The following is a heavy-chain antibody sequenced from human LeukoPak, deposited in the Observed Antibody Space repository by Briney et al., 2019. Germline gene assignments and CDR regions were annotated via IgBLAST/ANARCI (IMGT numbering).Heavy chain of an antibody. J-gene: IGHJ3*02. CDR2: IRKKANGGTT. CDR3: SRFYSSGWASGAFDI. Sequence: PGRSLRLSCTPSGFTLRDYAVIWVRQAPRKGREWIGLIRKKANGGTTEYGASVKGRFTITRDDSKTIAHLQMSDLKTDDRAVYYCSRFYSSGWASGAFDIWGQGTMVTVSS. V-gene: IGHV3-49*04. CDR1: GFTLRDYA. D-gene: IGHD3-22*01.